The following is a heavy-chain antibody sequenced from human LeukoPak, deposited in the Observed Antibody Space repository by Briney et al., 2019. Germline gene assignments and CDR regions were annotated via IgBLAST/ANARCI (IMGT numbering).Heavy chain of an antibody. D-gene: IGHD4-17*01. CDR3: ARTGSTVTMLYPFDH. V-gene: IGHV4-59*01. Sequence: SETLSLTCTVSGGSIRSYYWSWIRQPPGKGLEWIGYIYSSGSTNYNPSLKSRVSISVDPSKNQFSLKLSSVTAADTAVYYCARTGSTVTMLYPFDHWGQGTLVTVSS. CDR1: GGSIRSYY. J-gene: IGHJ4*02. CDR2: IYSSGST.